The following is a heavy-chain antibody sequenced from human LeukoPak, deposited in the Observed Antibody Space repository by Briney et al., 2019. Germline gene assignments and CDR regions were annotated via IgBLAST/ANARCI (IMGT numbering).Heavy chain of an antibody. CDR3: ARTTLPGIAAAGPVFDF. CDR2: FYLSGRT. J-gene: IGHJ4*02. V-gene: IGHV4-59*01. Sequence: SETLSLTCTVSGGSISSYYWSWIRQPPGKGLEWIGYFYLSGRTDYNPSLKSRVTISGDTSKNQFSLKVTSVTTADTAIYYCARTTLPGIAAAGPVFDFWGQGTLVTVSS. CDR1: GGSISSYY. D-gene: IGHD6-13*01.